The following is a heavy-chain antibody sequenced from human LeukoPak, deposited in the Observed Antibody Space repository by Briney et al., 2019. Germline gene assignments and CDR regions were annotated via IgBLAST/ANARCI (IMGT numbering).Heavy chain of an antibody. CDR3: ARHQGLAWSGYYMGY. Sequence: PSETLSLTCTVSGGSISSSGHYWGWIGQPPGEGLEWVGSIYHSGSTYYNPSLKSRVTISVDTSKNQFSLKLSSVTAADTAVYYCARHQGLAWSGYYMGYWGQGSLVTVSS. J-gene: IGHJ4*02. CDR1: GGSISSSGHY. CDR2: IYHSGST. D-gene: IGHD3-3*01. V-gene: IGHV4-39*01.